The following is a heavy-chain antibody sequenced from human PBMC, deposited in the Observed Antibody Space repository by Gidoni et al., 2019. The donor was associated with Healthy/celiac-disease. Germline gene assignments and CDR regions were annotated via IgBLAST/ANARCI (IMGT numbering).Heavy chain of an antibody. D-gene: IGHD6-19*01. J-gene: IGHJ4*02. Sequence: EVQLVESGGGLVQPVRSLSLSGAASVFTFDDYAMHWVRQAPGKGLVWVSGISWNSGSIVYADSVKCRFTISRDNAKNSLDLQMNSLRDEDTALYYCAKDNSGWYSSFDYWGQGTLVTVSS. CDR2: ISWNSGSI. CDR1: VFTFDDYA. CDR3: AKDNSGWYSSFDY. V-gene: IGHV3-9*01.